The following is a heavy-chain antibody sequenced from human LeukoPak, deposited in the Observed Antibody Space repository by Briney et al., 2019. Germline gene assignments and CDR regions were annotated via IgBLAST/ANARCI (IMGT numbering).Heavy chain of an antibody. Sequence: PSETLSLTCTVSGGSISSSSYYWGWIRQPPGKGLEWIGGIYYSGSTYYNPSLKSRVTISVDTSKNQFSLKLRSVTAADTAVYYCARFPGISVAGTFLGDYWGQGTLVTVSS. CDR3: ARFPGISVAGTFLGDY. V-gene: IGHV4-39*01. CDR1: GGSISSSSYY. CDR2: IYYSGST. J-gene: IGHJ4*02. D-gene: IGHD6-19*01.